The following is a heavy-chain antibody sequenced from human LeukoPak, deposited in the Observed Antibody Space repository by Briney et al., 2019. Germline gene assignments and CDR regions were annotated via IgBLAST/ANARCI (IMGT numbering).Heavy chain of an antibody. CDR1: GYTFTYYY. V-gene: IGHV1-69-2*01. CDR3: ATYCSSTSCASPFDY. CDR2: VDPEDGAT. J-gene: IGHJ4*02. Sequence: ASVKISCKGSGYTFTYYYMRWVRQAPGKGNEWMGLVDPEDGATIYAEKFQGRVTITADTSTDTAYMELSSLRSEDTAVYYCATYCSSTSCASPFDYWGQGTLVTVSS. D-gene: IGHD2-2*01.